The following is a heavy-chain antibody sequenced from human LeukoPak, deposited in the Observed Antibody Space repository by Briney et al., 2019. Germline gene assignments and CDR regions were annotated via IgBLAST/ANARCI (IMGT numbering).Heavy chain of an antibody. Sequence: ASVKVSCKACGYTFTSYGISWVRQAPGQGPEWMGWINAYNGNTNYAQNVQGRVTMTTDTSTSTAYMELRSLRSDDTAVYYCARDRVGYCSGGTCCSSDYWGQGTLVTVSS. CDR2: INAYNGNT. CDR3: ARDRVGYCSGGTCCSSDY. J-gene: IGHJ4*02. V-gene: IGHV1-18*01. CDR1: GYTFTSYG. D-gene: IGHD2-15*01.